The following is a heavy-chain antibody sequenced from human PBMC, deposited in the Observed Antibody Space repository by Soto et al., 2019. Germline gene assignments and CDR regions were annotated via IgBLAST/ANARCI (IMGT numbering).Heavy chain of an antibody. V-gene: IGHV2-5*01. CDR2: IYWNDDK. CDR3: EHRHDLRGFDI. Sequence: TLSLTCTVSGGSISSYYWSWIRQPPGKALEWLALIYWNDDKRYSPSLKNRLTITKDTSKNHVVLTMTNMDPVDTATYYCEHRHDLRGFDIWGQGTVVTVSS. J-gene: IGHJ3*02. CDR1: GGSISSYYW. D-gene: IGHD3-16*01.